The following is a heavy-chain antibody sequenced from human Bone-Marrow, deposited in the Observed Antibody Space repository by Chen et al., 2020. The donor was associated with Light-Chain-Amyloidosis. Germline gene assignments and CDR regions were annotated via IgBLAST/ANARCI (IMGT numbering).Heavy chain of an antibody. J-gene: IGHJ4*02. CDR1: GYTFPNYW. CDR3: ARRRDGYNFDY. CDR2: IYPDDSDA. V-gene: IGHV5-51*01. Sequence: EVQLEQSGPEVKKPGESLKISCKGSGYTFPNYWIGWVRQMPGKGPEWMGVIYPDDSDARYSPSVEGQVTISADKSITTAYLQWRSLKASDTAMYYCARRRDGYNFDYWGQGTLVTVSS. D-gene: IGHD5-12*01.